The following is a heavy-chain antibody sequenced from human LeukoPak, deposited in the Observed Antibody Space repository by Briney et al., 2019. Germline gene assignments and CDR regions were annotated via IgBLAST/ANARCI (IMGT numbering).Heavy chain of an antibody. CDR3: VKEVGAGAFDI. V-gene: IGHV3-30*02. J-gene: IGHJ3*02. CDR2: VQFDGSDK. D-gene: IGHD1-26*01. CDR1: GFSFSGYG. Sequence: GGSLRLSCAASGFSFSGYGMHWVRQAPGKGLEWVATVQFDGSDKYYADSVKGRFTISRDNSKNMVRLQMSSLRPEDTAVYFCVKEVGAGAFDIWGQGTMVTVS.